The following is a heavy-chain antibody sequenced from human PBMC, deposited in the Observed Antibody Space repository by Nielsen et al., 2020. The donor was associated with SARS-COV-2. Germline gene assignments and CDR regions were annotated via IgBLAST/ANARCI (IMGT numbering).Heavy chain of an antibody. D-gene: IGHD3-3*01. CDR3: ARQEKKLTSLEWLQRVAFDI. J-gene: IGHJ3*02. Sequence: SETLSLTCTVSGGSISSSSYYWGWIRQPPGKGLEWIGSIYYSGRTYYNPSLKSRVTISVDTSKNQFSLKLSSVTAADTALFYCARQEKKLTSLEWLQRVAFDIWGQGTMVTVSS. CDR1: GGSISSSSYY. V-gene: IGHV4-39*01. CDR2: IYYSGRT.